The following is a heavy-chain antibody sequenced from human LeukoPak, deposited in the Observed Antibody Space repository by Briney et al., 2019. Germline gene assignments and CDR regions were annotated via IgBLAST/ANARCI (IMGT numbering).Heavy chain of an antibody. D-gene: IGHD3-3*01. CDR2: MNPGSGNT. V-gene: IGHV1-8*01. J-gene: IGHJ3*02. Sequence: GASVKVSCKASGYTFTSYDINWVRQATGQGLEWMGWMNPGSGNTGYAQKFQGRVTMTRDTSIRTAYMEVSSLRSEDTAVYYCARGAYYDLWSGSTQHAFDIWGQGTMVTVS. CDR1: GYTFTSYD. CDR3: ARGAYYDLWSGSTQHAFDI.